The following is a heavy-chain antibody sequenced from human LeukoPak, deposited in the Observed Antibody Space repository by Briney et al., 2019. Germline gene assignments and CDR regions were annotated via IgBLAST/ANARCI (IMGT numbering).Heavy chain of an antibody. CDR2: INHSGSS. CDR3: ARGRFQRRFMATPFDP. CDR1: GGSFNDYY. Sequence: SETLSLTCAVYGGSFNDYYWSWIRQTPGKGLEWIGEINHSGSSNYNPSLKSRLSISVDMSKKQISPRLASVTAADTAVYYRARGRFQRRFMATPFDPWGQGTLVTVSS. D-gene: IGHD4-23*01. J-gene: IGHJ5*02. V-gene: IGHV4-34*01.